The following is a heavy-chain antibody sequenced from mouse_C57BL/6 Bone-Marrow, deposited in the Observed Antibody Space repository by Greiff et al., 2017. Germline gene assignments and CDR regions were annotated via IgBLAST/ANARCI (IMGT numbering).Heavy chain of an antibody. V-gene: IGHV1-19*01. J-gene: IGHJ2*01. CDR2: INPYNGGT. D-gene: IGHD1-1*01. Sequence: DVQLQESGPVLVKPGSSVKMSCKASGYTFTDYYMNWVKQSHGKSLEWIGVINPYNGGTSYNQKFKGKATLTVDKSSSTAYMELNSLTSEDSAVYYCARWGLYYYGSSYFDYWGQGTTLTVSS. CDR3: ARWGLYYYGSSYFDY. CDR1: GYTFTDYY.